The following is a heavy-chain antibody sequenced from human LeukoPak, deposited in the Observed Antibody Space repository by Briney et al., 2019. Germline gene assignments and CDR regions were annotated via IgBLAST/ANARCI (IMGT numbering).Heavy chain of an antibody. D-gene: IGHD6-13*01. CDR2: IIPVFGTA. V-gene: IGHV1-69*06. CDR3: ARDQATIAAAGLFDY. Sequence: ASVKVSCKASGGTFSSYAISWVRQAPGQGLEWMGGIIPVFGTANYAQKFQGRVTITADKSTSTAYMELSSLRSEDTAVYYCARDQATIAAAGLFDYWGQGTLVTVSS. CDR1: GGTFSSYA. J-gene: IGHJ4*02.